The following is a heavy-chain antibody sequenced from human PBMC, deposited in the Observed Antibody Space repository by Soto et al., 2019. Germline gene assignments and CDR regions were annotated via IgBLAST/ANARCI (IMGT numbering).Heavy chain of an antibody. J-gene: IGHJ6*02. CDR3: ASAAVRGDPYYYYGMDV. Sequence: EVQLLESGGGLVQPGGSLRLSCAASGFTFSSYSMNWVRQAPGKGLEWVSYISSSSSTIYYADSVKGRFTISRDNAKNSLYLQMNSLRDEDTAVYYCASAAVRGDPYYYYGMDVWGQGTTVTVSS. V-gene: IGHV3-48*02. CDR1: GFTFSSYS. CDR2: ISSSSSTI. D-gene: IGHD3-10*02.